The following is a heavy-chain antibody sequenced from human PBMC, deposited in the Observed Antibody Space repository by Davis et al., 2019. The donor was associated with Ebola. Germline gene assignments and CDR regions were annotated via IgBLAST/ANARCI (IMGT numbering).Heavy chain of an antibody. J-gene: IGHJ4*02. CDR1: GGSIISSSSY. Sequence: SETLSLTCTVSGGSIISSSSYWGWIRQPPRKGLEWIGSIYYSGITYYNPSLKSRVTISVDTSKNQFSLKLSSVTAADTAVYYCARARRIAVAGYDYWGQGTLVTVSS. D-gene: IGHD6-19*01. CDR2: IYYSGIT. V-gene: IGHV4-39*07. CDR3: ARARRIAVAGYDY.